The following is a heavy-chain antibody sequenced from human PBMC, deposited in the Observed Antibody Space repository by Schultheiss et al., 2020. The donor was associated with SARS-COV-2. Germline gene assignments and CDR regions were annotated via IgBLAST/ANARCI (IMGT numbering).Heavy chain of an antibody. V-gene: IGHV3-13*01. CDR1: GFTFDDYA. CDR3: AKDGELGITIFGVVIDHEDYYYGMDV. D-gene: IGHD3-3*01. CDR2: IGTAGDT. J-gene: IGHJ6*02. Sequence: GGSLRLSCAASGFTFDDYAMHWVRQATGKGLEWVSAIGTAGDTYYPGSVKGRFTISRDTSKNTLYLQMNSLRAEDTAVYYCAKDGELGITIFGVVIDHEDYYYGMDVWGQGTTVTVSS.